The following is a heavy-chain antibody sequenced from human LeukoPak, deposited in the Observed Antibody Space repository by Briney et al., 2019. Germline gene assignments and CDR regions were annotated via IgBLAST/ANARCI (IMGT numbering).Heavy chain of an antibody. Sequence: GGSLRLSCAASGFTFDDFGMTWVRQVPGKGLEWVSGINWNGDRISYVDSVKGRFTISRDNAKNSLYLQMNSLRVEDTALYYCERGLGIGDPNWFDPWGQGTVVIVSS. CDR1: GFTFDDFG. J-gene: IGHJ5*02. V-gene: IGHV3-20*04. D-gene: IGHD2-21*02. CDR3: ERGLGIGDPNWFDP. CDR2: INWNGDRI.